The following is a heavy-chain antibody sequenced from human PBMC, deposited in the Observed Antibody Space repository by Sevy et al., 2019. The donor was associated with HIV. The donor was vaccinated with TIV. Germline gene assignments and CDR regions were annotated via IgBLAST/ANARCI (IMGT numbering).Heavy chain of an antibody. CDR3: AKESGSYYDFWSGHDAFAI. J-gene: IGHJ3*02. CDR2: ISYDGSSK. D-gene: IGHD3-3*01. Sequence: GGSLRLSCAASGFNFSSYGMHWVRQAPGKGLEWVAVISYDGSSKYYADSVKGRFTFSRDNSKNTVYPQINRLRAEDTAVYYCAKESGSYYDFWSGHDAFAIWGQGTMVTVSS. CDR1: GFNFSSYG. V-gene: IGHV3-30*18.